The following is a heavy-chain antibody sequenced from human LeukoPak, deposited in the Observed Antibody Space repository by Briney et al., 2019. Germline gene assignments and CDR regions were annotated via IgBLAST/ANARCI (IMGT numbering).Heavy chain of an antibody. CDR1: GFTFTTYG. Sequence: GGSLRLSFAASGFTFTTYGMHWVRQAPGKGLVWVSRIMSDGRSTYADSVKGRFTISRDTAKNTLYLQMNSLRAEDTAVYYCARDSQFIGPLYWGQGTLVTVSS. J-gene: IGHJ4*02. CDR2: IMSDGRST. V-gene: IGHV3-74*01. CDR3: ARDSQFIGPLY. D-gene: IGHD5-24*01.